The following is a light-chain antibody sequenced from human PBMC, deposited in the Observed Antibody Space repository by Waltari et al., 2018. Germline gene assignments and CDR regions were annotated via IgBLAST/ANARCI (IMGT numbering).Light chain of an antibody. CDR2: DAA. V-gene: IGKV3-15*01. J-gene: IGKJ2*01. Sequence: EAMMTQSPATLSVSPGDRATLSCRASQSVSNNVAWFQQKPGQAPSLRIYDAATRATGVPARFSGSGSGTEFTLTISSLQTEDFAVYYCQQYNNWPLYTFGQGTKLEIK. CDR1: QSVSNN. CDR3: QQYNNWPLYT.